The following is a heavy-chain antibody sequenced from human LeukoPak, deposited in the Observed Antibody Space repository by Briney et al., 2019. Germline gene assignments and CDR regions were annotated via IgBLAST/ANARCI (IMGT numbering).Heavy chain of an antibody. J-gene: IGHJ3*02. V-gene: IGHV3-23*01. CDR2: ISGSGGST. CDR1: GFTFSSYA. Sequence: PGGSLRLSCAASGFTFSSYAMSWVRQAPGKGLEWVSAISGSGGSTYYADSVKGRFTISRDNSKNTLYLQMNSLRAEDTAVYYCAKTLLEAFLNSWPFTPTDDAFDIWGQGTMVTVSS. CDR3: AKTLLEAFLNSWPFTPTDDAFDI. D-gene: IGHD6-13*01.